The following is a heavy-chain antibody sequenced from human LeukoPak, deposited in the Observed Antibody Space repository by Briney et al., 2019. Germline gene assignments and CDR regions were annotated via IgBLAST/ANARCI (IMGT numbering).Heavy chain of an antibody. Sequence: GGSLRLSCAASGFTFSSYAMHWVRQAPGKGLEYVSAISSNGGSTYYANSVKGRFTISRDNSKNTLYLQMGSLRAEDMAVYYCARVSVAGIIDYWGQGTLVTVSS. D-gene: IGHD6-19*01. CDR3: ARVSVAGIIDY. J-gene: IGHJ4*02. CDR1: GFTFSSYA. CDR2: ISSNGGST. V-gene: IGHV3-64*01.